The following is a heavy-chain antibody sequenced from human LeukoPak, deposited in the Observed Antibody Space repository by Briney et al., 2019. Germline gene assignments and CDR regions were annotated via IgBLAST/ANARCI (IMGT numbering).Heavy chain of an antibody. Sequence: SETLSLTCSVSGGSMISQYWTWIRQSPGKGLEWIGYIYYSGSTNYNPSLKSRVTISVDTSKNQFSLKLSSVTAADTAVYYCARDNQYYYDSSGYYYNAFDIWGQGTMVTVSS. CDR2: IYYSGST. CDR1: GGSMISQY. D-gene: IGHD3-22*01. V-gene: IGHV4-59*11. J-gene: IGHJ3*02. CDR3: ARDNQYYYDSSGYYYNAFDI.